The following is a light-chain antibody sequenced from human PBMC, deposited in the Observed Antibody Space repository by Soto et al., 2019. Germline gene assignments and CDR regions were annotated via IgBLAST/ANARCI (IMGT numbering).Light chain of an antibody. J-gene: IGLJ2*01. CDR2: AVS. Sequence: QSTLAQPASVSGSPGQSITLSCTGTNSDIGAFDYVAWYQQHPGRAPQLIIFAVSHRPSGVPDRFSGSKSGNTASLTVSGLQAEDEADYYCSSYAGSATFVVFGGGTKVTVL. CDR3: SSYAGSATFVV. V-gene: IGLV2-14*03. CDR1: NSDIGAFDY.